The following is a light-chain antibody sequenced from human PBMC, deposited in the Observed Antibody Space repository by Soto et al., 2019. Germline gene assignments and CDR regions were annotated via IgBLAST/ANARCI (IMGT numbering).Light chain of an antibody. Sequence: QSALTQPRSVSGSPGQSVTISCTGTSSDVGGYNYVSWYQQHPGKAPKLVIYDVSKRPSGVPDRFSGSKSANTASLTISGLQAEDEADYYCCSYAGNSLWVFGGGTKL. CDR3: CSYAGNSLWV. V-gene: IGLV2-11*01. CDR2: DVS. CDR1: SSDVGGYNY. J-gene: IGLJ3*02.